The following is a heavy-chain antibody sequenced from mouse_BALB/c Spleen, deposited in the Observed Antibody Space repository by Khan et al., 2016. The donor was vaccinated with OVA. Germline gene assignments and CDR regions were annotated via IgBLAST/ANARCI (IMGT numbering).Heavy chain of an antibody. CDR2: ISTHYGDA. D-gene: IGHD2-10*02. Sequence: QVQLKESGAELVRPGVSVKISCKGSGYTFTDYAMHWVKQSHAKSLEWIGVISTHYGDASYNQKFKGKATMTVDKSSSTAYMELARLTAEDSAIYYWARGRGEYRFAYWGQGTLVTVSA. V-gene: IGHV1S137*01. J-gene: IGHJ3*01. CDR1: GYTFTDYA. CDR3: ARGRGEYRFAY.